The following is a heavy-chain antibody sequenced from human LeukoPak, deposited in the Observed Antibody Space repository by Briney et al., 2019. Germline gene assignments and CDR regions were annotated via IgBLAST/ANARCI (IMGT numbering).Heavy chain of an antibody. CDR1: GYTFTSYY. V-gene: IGHV1-46*01. CDR2: INPSGGST. J-gene: IGHJ4*02. Sequence: ASVKVSCKASGYTFTSYYMHWVRQAPGQGLEWMGIINPSGGSTSYAQKFQGRVTMTRDTSTSTVYMELGSLRSEDTAVYYCARDRFGDSSGYCNFDYWGQGTLVTVSS. D-gene: IGHD3-22*01. CDR3: ARDRFGDSSGYCNFDY.